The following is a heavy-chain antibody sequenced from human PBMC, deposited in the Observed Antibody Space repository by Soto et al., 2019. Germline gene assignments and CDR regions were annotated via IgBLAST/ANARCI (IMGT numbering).Heavy chain of an antibody. Sequence: GGSLRLSCAASGFTFSSYGMHWVRQAPGKGLEWVAVISYDGSNKYYADSVKGRFTISRDNSKNTLYLQMNSLRAEDTAVYYWASRRATMFDYWGQGTLVTVSS. CDR2: ISYDGSNK. CDR3: ASRRATMFDY. CDR1: GFTFSSYG. D-gene: IGHD5-12*01. J-gene: IGHJ4*02. V-gene: IGHV3-30*03.